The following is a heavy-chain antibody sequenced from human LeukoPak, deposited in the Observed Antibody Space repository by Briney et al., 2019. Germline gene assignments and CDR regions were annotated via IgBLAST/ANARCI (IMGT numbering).Heavy chain of an antibody. J-gene: IGHJ4*02. V-gene: IGHV1-8*01. Sequence: ASVKVSCKASRYTFTSYDINWVRQATGQGLEWMGWMNPNSGNTGYAQKFQGRVTMTRNTSISTAYMELSSLRSEDTAVYYCARAILRAAAGNRGAQYWGQGTLVTVSS. D-gene: IGHD6-13*01. CDR3: ARAILRAAAGNRGAQY. CDR2: MNPNSGNT. CDR1: RYTFTSYD.